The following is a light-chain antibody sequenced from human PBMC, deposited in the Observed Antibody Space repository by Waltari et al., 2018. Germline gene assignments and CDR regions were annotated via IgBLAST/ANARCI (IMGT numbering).Light chain of an antibody. Sequence: QPVLTQPTSLSASPGASARLTCTLRRGITLGSYRIFRYQQNPESPPRYLLSYYPDSSKHQGSGVPSRFSGSKDASSNAGILVISGLQSEDEADYYCMIWHSSAVVFGGGTKLTVL. V-gene: IGLV5-45*01. J-gene: IGLJ2*01. CDR1: RGITLGSYR. CDR2: YYPDSSK. CDR3: MIWHSSAVV.